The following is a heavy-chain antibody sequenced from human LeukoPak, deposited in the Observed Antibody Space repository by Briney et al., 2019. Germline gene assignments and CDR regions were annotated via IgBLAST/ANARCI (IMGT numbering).Heavy chain of an antibody. Sequence: SETLSLTCTVSGGSISSYYWSWIRQPAGKGLEWIGRIYTSGSTNYNPSLKSRVTMSVDTSKNQFSLKLSSVTAADTAVYYCARDKRGRYSYGYPQYFDYWGQGTLVTVSS. CDR3: ARDKRGRYSYGYPQYFDY. CDR2: IYTSGST. V-gene: IGHV4-4*07. CDR1: GGSISSYY. J-gene: IGHJ4*02. D-gene: IGHD5-18*01.